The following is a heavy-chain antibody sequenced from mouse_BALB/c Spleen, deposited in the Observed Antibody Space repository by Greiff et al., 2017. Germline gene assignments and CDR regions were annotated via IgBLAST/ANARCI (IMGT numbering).Heavy chain of an antibody. Sequence: DVKLQESGPSLVKPSQTLSLTCSVTGDSITSGYWNWIRKFPGNKLEYMGYISYSGSTYYNPSLKSRISITRDTSKNQYYLQLNSVTTEDTATYYCARARYGNYYFDYWGQGTTLTVSS. J-gene: IGHJ2*01. D-gene: IGHD2-10*02. CDR1: GDSITSGY. CDR3: ARARYGNYYFDY. CDR2: ISYSGST. V-gene: IGHV3-8*02.